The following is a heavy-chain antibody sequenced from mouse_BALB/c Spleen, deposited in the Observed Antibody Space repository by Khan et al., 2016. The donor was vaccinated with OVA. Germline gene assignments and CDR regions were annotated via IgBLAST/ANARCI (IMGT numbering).Heavy chain of an antibody. CDR2: IILKTDDYVT. J-gene: IGHJ2*01. CDR3: WILL. V-gene: IGHV6-6*02. CDR1: GFTFSNYW. Sequence: EVELVESGGGLVQPGGSMNLSCVASGFTFSNYWMNWVRQPPEKGLVWVAEIILKTDDYVTHYAESVKGRFTISRADAKSSVDLQWKNVRAKATGIYSCWILLWGQGTTLTVSS.